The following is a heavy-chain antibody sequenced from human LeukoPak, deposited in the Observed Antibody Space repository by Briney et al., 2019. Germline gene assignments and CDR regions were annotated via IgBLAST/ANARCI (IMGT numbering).Heavy chain of an antibody. V-gene: IGHV4-39*01. CDR2: INHSGST. D-gene: IGHD3-10*01. CDR3: VRHYGP. J-gene: IGHJ5*02. CDR1: DGSVSSSSYY. Sequence: SETLSLTCTVSDGSVSSSSYYWSWIRQPPGKGLEWIGEINHSGSTNYNPSLKSRVTISVDTSKNQFSLKLSSVTAADTAVYYCVRHYGPWGQGTLVTVSS.